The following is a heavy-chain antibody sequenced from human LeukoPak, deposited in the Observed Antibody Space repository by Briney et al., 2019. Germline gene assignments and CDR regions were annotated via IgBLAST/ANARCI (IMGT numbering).Heavy chain of an antibody. V-gene: IGHV5-51*01. D-gene: IGHD3-10*01. Sequence: GESLKISCKGSGFGFTSYWIGWVRPVPGKGLGWMGIIYPGDSDTGYSPSFQGQVTISADKSISTAYLQWSSLKASDTAMYYCARHNHRILWFAEFAGDGFDIWGQGTMVTVSS. J-gene: IGHJ3*02. CDR1: GFGFTSYW. CDR2: IYPGDSDT. CDR3: ARHNHRILWFAEFAGDGFDI.